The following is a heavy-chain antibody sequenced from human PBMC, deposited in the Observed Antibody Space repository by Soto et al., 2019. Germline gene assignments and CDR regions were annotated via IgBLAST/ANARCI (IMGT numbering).Heavy chain of an antibody. V-gene: IGHV1-8*01. CDR2: MNPNSGNT. Sequence: ASLKGSCKASGYTFTSDYINWVLQATVQVLEWMGWMNPNSGNTGYAQKFQGRVTMTRNTSISTAYMELSSLRSEDTAVYYCARESDYSRGNSYYGLDVWGQGTTVTVSS. J-gene: IGHJ6*02. CDR3: ARESDYSRGNSYYGLDV. D-gene: IGHD4-17*01. CDR1: GYTFTSDY.